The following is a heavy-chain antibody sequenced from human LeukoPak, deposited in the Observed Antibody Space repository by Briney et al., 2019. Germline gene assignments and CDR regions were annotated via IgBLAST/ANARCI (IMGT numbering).Heavy chain of an antibody. CDR2: IYHSGST. CDR3: ARGGRDTSEYYDFRSGSNRLYYYYYMDV. CDR1: GYSISSGYY. J-gene: IGHJ6*03. V-gene: IGHV4-38-2*02. D-gene: IGHD3-3*01. Sequence: SETLSLTCTVSGYSISSGYYWGWIRQPPGKGLEWIGSIYHSGSTYYNPSLKSRVTISVDTSKNQFSLKLSSVTAADTAVYYCARGGRDTSEYYDFRSGSNRLYYYYYMDVWGKGTTVTVSS.